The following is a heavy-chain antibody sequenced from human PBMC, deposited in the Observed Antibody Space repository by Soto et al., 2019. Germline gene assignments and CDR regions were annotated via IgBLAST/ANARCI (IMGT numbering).Heavy chain of an antibody. D-gene: IGHD5-12*01. CDR2: ISGSGGST. CDR1: GFTFSSYA. V-gene: IGHV3-23*01. J-gene: IGHJ6*02. Sequence: GGSLRLSCAASGFTFSSYAMSWVRQAPGKGLEWVSAISGSGGSTYYADSVKGRFTISRDNSKNTLYLQMNSLRAEDTAVYYCAKDGHDTNTYGYYYYGMDVWGQGTTVTVYS. CDR3: AKDGHDTNTYGYYYYGMDV.